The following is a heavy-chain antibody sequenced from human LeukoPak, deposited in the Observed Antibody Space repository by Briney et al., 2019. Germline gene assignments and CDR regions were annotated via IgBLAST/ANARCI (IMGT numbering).Heavy chain of an antibody. Sequence: GASVKVSCKASGYTFNSYDINWVRQATGQGLEWMGWMNPNSGNTGYAQKFQGRVTMTRNASISTAHMVLSSLRSEDTAVHYCARGQGSHGQQLGDYWGQGTLVTVSS. CDR2: MNPNSGNT. V-gene: IGHV1-8*01. D-gene: IGHD6-13*01. CDR1: GYTFNSYD. CDR3: ARGQGSHGQQLGDY. J-gene: IGHJ4*02.